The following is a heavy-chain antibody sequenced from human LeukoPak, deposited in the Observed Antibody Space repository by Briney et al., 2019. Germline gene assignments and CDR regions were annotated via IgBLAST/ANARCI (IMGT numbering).Heavy chain of an antibody. V-gene: IGHV3-43D*03. CDR3: AKDIGGGSYFDY. Sequence: PGGSLRLSCAASGFTFDDYGMHWVRQAPGKGLEWVSLISWDGGSPFYADSVKGRFTISGDNSKNSLYLQMNSLRAEDTALYYCAKDIGGGSYFDYWGQGTLVTVSS. D-gene: IGHD1-26*01. J-gene: IGHJ4*02. CDR2: ISWDGGSP. CDR1: GFTFDDYG.